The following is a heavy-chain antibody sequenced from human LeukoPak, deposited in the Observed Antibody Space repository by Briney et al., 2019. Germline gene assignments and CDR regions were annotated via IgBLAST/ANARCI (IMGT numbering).Heavy chain of an antibody. V-gene: IGHV3-30*03. J-gene: IGHJ3*02. Sequence: GGSLRLSCAASGFTFSSDSMHWVRQAPGKGLEWVAVISYDGSNKYFADSVKGRFTISRDNSKNTLYLQMNSLRAEDTAVYYCASRVFDIWGQGTMVTVSS. CDR3: ASRVFDI. CDR1: GFTFSSDS. CDR2: ISYDGSNK.